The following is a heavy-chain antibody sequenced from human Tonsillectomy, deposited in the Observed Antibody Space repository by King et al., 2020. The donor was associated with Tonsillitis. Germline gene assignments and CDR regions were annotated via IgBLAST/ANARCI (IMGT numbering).Heavy chain of an antibody. CDR1: GFTFNTYT. CDR3: AREGVGGYGLGYDTSGPFDY. CDR2: ISSSSSYI. J-gene: IGHJ4*02. D-gene: IGHD3-22*01. Sequence: VQLVESGGGLVKPGGSLRLSCAASGFTFNTYTMNWVRQAPGKGLEWVSSISSSSSYIYYADSVKGRFNISRDNAKNSLYLQMNSLRAEDTAVYYCAREGVGGYGLGYDTSGPFDYWGQGTLVTVSS. V-gene: IGHV3-21*01.